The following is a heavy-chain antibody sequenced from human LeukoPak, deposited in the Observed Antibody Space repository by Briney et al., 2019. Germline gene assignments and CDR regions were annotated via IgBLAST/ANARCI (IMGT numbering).Heavy chain of an antibody. CDR1: GFTFSSYG. V-gene: IGHV3-30*18. CDR2: ISYDGSNK. D-gene: IGHD3-9*01. J-gene: IGHJ4*02. Sequence: GGSLRLSCAASGFTFSSYGMHWVRQAPGKGLEWVAVISYDGSNKYYADSVKGRFTISRDNSKNTLYLQMNSLRAEDTAVYYCAKVRASVLRYFDWPSAYYFDYWGQGTLVTVSS. CDR3: AKVRASVLRYFDWPSAYYFDY.